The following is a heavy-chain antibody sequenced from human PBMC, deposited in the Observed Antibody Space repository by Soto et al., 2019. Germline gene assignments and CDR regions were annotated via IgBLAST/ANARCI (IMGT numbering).Heavy chain of an antibody. V-gene: IGHV4-34*01. CDR1: GGSFSGYY. Sequence: SETLSLTCAVYGGSFSGYYWSWIRQPPGKGLEWIGEINHSGSTNYNPSLKSRVTISVDTSKNQFSLKLSSVTAADTAVYYCARALGPRNWFDPWGQGTLVTVSS. CDR2: INHSGST. CDR3: ARALGPRNWFDP. J-gene: IGHJ5*02.